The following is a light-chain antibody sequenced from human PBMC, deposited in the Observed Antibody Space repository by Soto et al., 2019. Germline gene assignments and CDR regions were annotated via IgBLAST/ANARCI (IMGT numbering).Light chain of an antibody. Sequence: DIQMTQSPSSLSASVGDRVTITCRASQGILDYVAWFQQKPGKAPRLLIFAASTLHSGVPSRFSGSGAGTDFTLTISSLQPEDAATYYCQKYNTAPQTFGQGTTVXIK. CDR1: QGILDY. CDR2: AAS. J-gene: IGKJ1*01. V-gene: IGKV1-27*01. CDR3: QKYNTAPQT.